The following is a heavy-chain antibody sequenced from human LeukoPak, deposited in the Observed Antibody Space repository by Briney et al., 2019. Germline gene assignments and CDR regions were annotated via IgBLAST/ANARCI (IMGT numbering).Heavy chain of an antibody. J-gene: IGHJ3*02. CDR1: GFTFGDYA. Sequence: PGGSLRLSCTASGFTFGDYAMSWFRQAPGKGLEWVGFIRSKAYGGTTEYAASVKGRFTISRDDSKSIAYLQMNSLKTEDTAVYYCTRDRVKGYSYGYEDAFDIWGQGTMVTVSS. V-gene: IGHV3-49*03. CDR3: TRDRVKGYSYGYEDAFDI. D-gene: IGHD5-18*01. CDR2: IRSKAYGGTT.